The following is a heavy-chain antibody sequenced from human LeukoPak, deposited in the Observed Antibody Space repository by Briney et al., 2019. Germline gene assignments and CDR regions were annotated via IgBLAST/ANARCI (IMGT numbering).Heavy chain of an antibody. J-gene: IGHJ4*02. D-gene: IGHD6-19*01. CDR2: IYYSGST. CDR3: ALGGIAVAGPYMEDY. CDR1: GGSISSYY. Sequence: SETLSLTCTVSGGSISSYYWSWIRQPPGKGLEWIGYIYYSGSTNYNPSLKSRVTISVDTSKNQFSLKLSSVTAADTAVYYCALGGIAVAGPYMEDYWGQGTLVTVSS. V-gene: IGHV4-59*01.